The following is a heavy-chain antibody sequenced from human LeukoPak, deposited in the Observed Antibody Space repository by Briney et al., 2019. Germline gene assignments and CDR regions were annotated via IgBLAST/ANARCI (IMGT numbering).Heavy chain of an antibody. V-gene: IGHV4-39*01. D-gene: IGHD3-3*01. Sequence: SETLSLTCTVSGGSISGSSYYWGWIRQPPGKGLEWIGSIYYSGSTYYNPSLKSRVTISVDTSKNQFSLKLTSVTAADTAVYYCARVYDFWSGYFYYYYMDVWGKGTTVTVSS. CDR1: GGSISGSSYY. CDR2: IYYSGST. CDR3: ARVYDFWSGYFYYYYMDV. J-gene: IGHJ6*03.